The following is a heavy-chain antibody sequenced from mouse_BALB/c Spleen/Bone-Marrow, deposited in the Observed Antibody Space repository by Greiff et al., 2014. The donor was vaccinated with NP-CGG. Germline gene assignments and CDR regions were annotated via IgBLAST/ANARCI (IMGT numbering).Heavy chain of an antibody. CDR1: GYTFSSYW. CDR3: ASFYGRFAC. J-gene: IGHJ3*01. CDR2: ILPGSGST. V-gene: IGHV1-9*01. D-gene: IGHD1-1*02. Sequence: QVQLQQSGAELMKPGASVKISCKATGYTFSSYWIEWVKQRPGHGLEWIGEILPGSGSTNYNEKFKGKATFTADTSSNTAYMQLSSLTSEDSAVYYCASFYGRFACWGQGTLVTVSA.